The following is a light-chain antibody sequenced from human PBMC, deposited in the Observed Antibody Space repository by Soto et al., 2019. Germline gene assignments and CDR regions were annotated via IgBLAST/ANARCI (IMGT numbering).Light chain of an antibody. J-gene: IGKJ2*01. CDR2: AAS. V-gene: IGKV1-39*01. Sequence: DIQMTQSPSSLSASVGDRVTITCRASQSIDSYLNWYQQKPGKAPKLLIYAASSLQSGVPSRFSGSGSGTDFKLTISSLQAGDFASYYCQQSYRTPPTFGQGTKLEIK. CDR3: QQSYRTPPT. CDR1: QSIDSY.